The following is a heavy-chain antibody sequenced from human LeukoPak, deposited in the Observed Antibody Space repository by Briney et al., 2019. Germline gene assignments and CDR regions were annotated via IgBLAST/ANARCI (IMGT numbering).Heavy chain of an antibody. CDR3: ARAVAGTSEPFDY. CDR2: IYYSGST. D-gene: IGHD6-19*01. J-gene: IGHJ4*02. V-gene: IGHV4-59*01. Sequence: SETLSLTCTVSGGSISSYYWSWIRQPPGKGLEWIGYIYYSGSTNYNPSLKSQVTISVDTSKNQFSLKLSSVTAADTAVYYCARAVAGTSEPFDYWGQGTLVTVSS. CDR1: GGSISSYY.